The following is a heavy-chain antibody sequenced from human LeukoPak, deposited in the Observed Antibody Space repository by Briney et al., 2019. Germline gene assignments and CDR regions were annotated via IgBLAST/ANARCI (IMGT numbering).Heavy chain of an antibody. CDR1: GVSISSSSYY. Sequence: MPSETLSLTCTVSGVSISSSSYYWGWIRQPPGKGLEWIGSIYYSGSTYYNPSLKSRVTISVDTSKNQFSLKLSSVTAADTAVYYCASPSYCGGDCYPEYYGMDVWGQGTTVTVSS. CDR3: ASPSYCGGDCYPEYYGMDV. CDR2: IYYSGST. D-gene: IGHD2-21*02. J-gene: IGHJ6*02. V-gene: IGHV4-39*01.